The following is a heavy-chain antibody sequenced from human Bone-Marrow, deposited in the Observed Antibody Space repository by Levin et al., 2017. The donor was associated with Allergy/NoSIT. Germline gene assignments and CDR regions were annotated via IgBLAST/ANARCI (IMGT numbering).Heavy chain of an antibody. CDR3: ARMNGGYDTGVFDY. CDR1: GFPFSSYS. CDR2: ISSGSSYI. V-gene: IGHV3-21*01. D-gene: IGHD5-12*01. Sequence: GGSLRLSCAASGFPFSSYSIHWVRQAPGKGLEWVSSISSGSSYISYANSVRGRFTISRDNARNSLYLQMINLRAEDTAVYYCARMNGGYDTGVFDYWGQGALVTVSS. J-gene: IGHJ4*02.